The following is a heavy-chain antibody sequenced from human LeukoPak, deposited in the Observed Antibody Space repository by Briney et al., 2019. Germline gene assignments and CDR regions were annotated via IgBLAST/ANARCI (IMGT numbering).Heavy chain of an antibody. CDR3: ATNVTYSFDN. Sequence: SETLSLTCAVSAYSISSGYYWGWIRQPPGKGLEWIGSIHHGGSTYYNPSLKSRITISIDRSKDQFSLKLNSVTAADSAVYYCATNVTYSFDNWGQGTLVTVSS. CDR2: IHHGGST. V-gene: IGHV4-38-2*01. J-gene: IGHJ4*02. D-gene: IGHD2-21*02. CDR1: AYSISSGYY.